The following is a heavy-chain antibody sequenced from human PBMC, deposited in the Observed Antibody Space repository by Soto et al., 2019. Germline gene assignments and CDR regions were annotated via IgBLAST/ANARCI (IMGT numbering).Heavy chain of an antibody. D-gene: IGHD2-2*01. V-gene: IGHV1-69*13. J-gene: IGHJ5*02. CDR2: IIPIFGTA. CDR3: ASSSTSGRQPTNWFDP. Sequence: GASVKVSCKASGGTFSSYAISWVRQAPGQGLEWMGGIIPIFGTANFPQKFQGRVTITADESTSTAYMELSSLRSEDTAVYYCASSSTSGRQPTNWFDPWGQGTLVTVSS. CDR1: GGTFSSYA.